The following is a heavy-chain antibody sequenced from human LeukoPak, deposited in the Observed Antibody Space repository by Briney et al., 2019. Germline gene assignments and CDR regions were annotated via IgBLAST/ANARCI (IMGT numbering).Heavy chain of an antibody. J-gene: IGHJ4*02. CDR2: IKSKTDGGTA. V-gene: IGHV3-15*01. CDR1: GFNFNFAW. D-gene: IGHD4-17*01. Sequence: GGSLRLSCAASGFNFNFAWMNWVRHRPGKGLEWVGRIKSKTDGGTADYAAPVKGRFTFSRDDSKNTLYLQINSLETEDTAVYYCTTRGTTVTPLFDYWGQGTLVTVSS. CDR3: TTRGTTVTPLFDY.